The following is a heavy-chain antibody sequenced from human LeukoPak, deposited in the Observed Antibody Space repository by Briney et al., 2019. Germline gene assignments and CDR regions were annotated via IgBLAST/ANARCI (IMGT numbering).Heavy chain of an antibody. V-gene: IGHV3-48*01. J-gene: IGHJ4*02. CDR1: AFTFSDYS. CDR3: ARDRMKSGSYYFDY. CDR2: ISGKSGTI. D-gene: IGHD1-26*01. Sequence: GGSLRLSCAASAFTFSDYSMNWVRQAPGKGLEWVSYISGKSGTIYYADSVKGRFTISRDNAKNSMYLQMNSLRAEDTAVYYCARDRMKSGSYYFDYWGPGTLVTVSS.